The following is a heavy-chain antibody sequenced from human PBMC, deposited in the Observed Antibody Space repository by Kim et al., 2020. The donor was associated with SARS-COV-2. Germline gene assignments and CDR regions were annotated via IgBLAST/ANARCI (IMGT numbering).Heavy chain of an antibody. CDR2: INHSGST. J-gene: IGHJ4*02. Sequence: SETLSLTCAVYGGSFSGYYWSWIRQPPGKGLEWIGEINHSGSTNYNPSLKSRVTISVDTSKNQFSLKLSSVTAADTAVYYCAMYSSSWGHDYWGQGTLVTVSS. D-gene: IGHD6-13*01. CDR1: GGSFSGYY. V-gene: IGHV4-34*01. CDR3: AMYSSSWGHDY.